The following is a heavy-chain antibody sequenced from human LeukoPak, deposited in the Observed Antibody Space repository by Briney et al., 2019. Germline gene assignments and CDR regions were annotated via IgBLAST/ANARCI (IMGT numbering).Heavy chain of an antibody. CDR1: GFTFSSYA. Sequence: PGGSLRLSCAASGFTFSSYAMSWVRQAPGKGLEWVSLISWDGGSTYYADSVKGRFTISRDNSKNSLYLQMNSLRAEDTALYYCAKDRHDYGDYVGYFQHWGQGTLVTVSS. CDR2: ISWDGGST. D-gene: IGHD4-17*01. V-gene: IGHV3-43D*03. CDR3: AKDRHDYGDYVGYFQH. J-gene: IGHJ1*01.